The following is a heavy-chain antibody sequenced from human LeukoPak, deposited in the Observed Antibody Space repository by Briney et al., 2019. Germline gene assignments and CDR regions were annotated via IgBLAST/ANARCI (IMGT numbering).Heavy chain of an antibody. V-gene: IGHV3-33*06. J-gene: IGHJ5*02. Sequence: GGSLRLSCAASGFTFSSYGMHWVRQAPGKGPEWVAVIWYDGSNKYYADSVKGRFTISRDNSKNTLYLQMNSLRAEDTAVYYCAKDRGPYGDYVPWFDPWGQGTLVTVSS. CDR2: IWYDGSNK. CDR3: AKDRGPYGDYVPWFDP. CDR1: GFTFSSYG. D-gene: IGHD4-17*01.